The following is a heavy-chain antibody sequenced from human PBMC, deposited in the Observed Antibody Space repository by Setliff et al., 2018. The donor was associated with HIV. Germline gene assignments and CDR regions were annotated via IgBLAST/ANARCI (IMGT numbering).Heavy chain of an antibody. CDR3: ARGGKRAFDI. J-gene: IGHJ3*02. CDR2: ISSTGAA. CDR1: GDSINSHF. Sequence: LSLTCTVSGDSINSHFWTWIRQSPRKGLEWIGYISSTGAAWYNPSLKSRVTMSIDTSKIHFSLTLSSVSGADTALYYCARGGKRAFDIWGQGAMVTVSS. V-gene: IGHV4-59*11.